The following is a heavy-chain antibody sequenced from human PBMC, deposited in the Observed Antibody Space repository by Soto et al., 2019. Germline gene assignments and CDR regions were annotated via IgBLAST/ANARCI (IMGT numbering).Heavy chain of an antibody. D-gene: IGHD3-3*02. CDR2: IYYSGST. Sequence: SETLSLTCTVSGGSISSYYWSWIRQPPGKGLEWIGYIYYSGSTNYNPSLKSRVTISVDTSKNQFSLKLSSVTAADTAVYYCARAPAVGLAPFDGWGQINQVTV. J-gene: IGHJ4*02. CDR3: ARAPAVGLAPFDG. CDR1: GGSISSYY. V-gene: IGHV4-59*01.